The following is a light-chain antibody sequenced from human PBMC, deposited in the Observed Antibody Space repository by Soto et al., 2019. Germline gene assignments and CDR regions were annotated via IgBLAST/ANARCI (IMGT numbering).Light chain of an antibody. CDR1: SSDVGGYNY. CDR3: SSYTSSSIEYV. Sequence: QSALTQPASVSGSPGQSITISCTGTSSDVGGYNYVSWYQQHPGKAPKLMIYEVSNRPSGVSNRFSGSKSGNTASLTISGLQAEDEADYYCSSYTSSSIEYVFGTGTKVTV. CDR2: EVS. V-gene: IGLV2-14*01. J-gene: IGLJ1*01.